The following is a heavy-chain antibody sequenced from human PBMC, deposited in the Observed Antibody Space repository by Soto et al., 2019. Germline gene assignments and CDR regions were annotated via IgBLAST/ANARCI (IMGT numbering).Heavy chain of an antibody. V-gene: IGHV3-23*01. CDR1: GFTFSTYP. J-gene: IGHJ6*02. CDR3: AKGVLSFHYGMEV. D-gene: IGHD3-10*01. Sequence: GGSLRLSCATSGFTFSTYPMTWVRQAPGKGLEWVSSISSTAGRTSSYADSVKGRFAISRDFSDNTVYLQMNNLRVDDTAVYFCAKGVLSFHYGMEVWGQGTTVTVSS. CDR2: ISSTAGRTS.